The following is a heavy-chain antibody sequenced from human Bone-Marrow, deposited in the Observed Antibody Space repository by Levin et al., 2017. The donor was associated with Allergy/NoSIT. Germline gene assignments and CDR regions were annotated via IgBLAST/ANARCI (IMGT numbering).Heavy chain of an antibody. J-gene: IGHJ6*03. CDR3: ARDLGDILTLDHDMDV. Sequence: GESLKISCAASGFTFSDYYMDWVRQAPGQGLEWVGRVRHRGYSYTTEYAASVKGSFTISRDDSKNSVYLQMNSLKTEDTAVDYCARDLGDILTLDHDMDVCGKGSTVSVSS. V-gene: IGHV3-72*01. D-gene: IGHD3-9*01. CDR1: GFTFSDYY. CDR2: VRHRGYSYTT.